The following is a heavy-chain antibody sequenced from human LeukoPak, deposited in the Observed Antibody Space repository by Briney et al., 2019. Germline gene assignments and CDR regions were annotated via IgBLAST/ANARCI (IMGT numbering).Heavy chain of an antibody. CDR2: ISGSGGNT. CDR3: ARAAIYCSGGSCYLSYFDY. V-gene: IGHV3-23*01. Sequence: GGSLRLSCAASGFTFSSYAMSWVRQAPGKGLEWVSVISGSGGNTYYADSVKGRFTISRDNSKNTLYLQMNSLRAEDTAVYYCARAAIYCSGGSCYLSYFDYWGQGTLVTVSS. J-gene: IGHJ4*02. CDR1: GFTFSSYA. D-gene: IGHD2-15*01.